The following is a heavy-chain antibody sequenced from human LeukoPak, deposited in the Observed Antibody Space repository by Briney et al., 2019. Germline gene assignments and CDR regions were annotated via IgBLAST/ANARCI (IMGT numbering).Heavy chain of an antibody. CDR3: ARHGGYSSPYLH. Sequence: SETLSLTCTVSGGSISSYYWSWIRQPPGKGLEWIGYIYYSGTTNYNPSLKSRVTISVDTSKNQFSLKLSSVTAADTAVYYCARHGGYSSPYLHWGQGTLVTVSS. D-gene: IGHD6-13*01. V-gene: IGHV4-59*08. J-gene: IGHJ1*01. CDR2: IYYSGTT. CDR1: GGSISSYY.